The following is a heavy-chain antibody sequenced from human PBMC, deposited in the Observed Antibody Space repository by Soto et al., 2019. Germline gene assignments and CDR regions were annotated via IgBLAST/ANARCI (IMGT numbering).Heavy chain of an antibody. Sequence: GGSLRLSCAASGFTFNNYAMSWVRQAPGKGLEWVSAISDSGRSTYYADSVRGRFTISRGNSKNTLYLQMNSLRAEDTAEYYCAKVASGWYWPYYFDYWGQGSLVTVSS. CDR3: AKVASGWYWPYYFDY. CDR2: ISDSGRST. CDR1: GFTFNNYA. D-gene: IGHD6-19*01. V-gene: IGHV3-23*01. J-gene: IGHJ4*02.